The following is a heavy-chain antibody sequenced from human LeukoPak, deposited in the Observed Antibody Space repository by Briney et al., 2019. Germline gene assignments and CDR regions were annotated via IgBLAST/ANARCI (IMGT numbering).Heavy chain of an antibody. Sequence: GASVKVSCKASGYTFTSYGISWVRQAPGQGLEWMGWISAYNGNTNYAQKLQGRVTVTTDTSTSTAYMELRSLRSDDTAVYYCARDPRRVVPAAMNFDYWGQGTPVTVSS. CDR3: ARDPRRVVPAAMNFDY. CDR1: GYTFTSYG. D-gene: IGHD2-2*01. CDR2: ISAYNGNT. J-gene: IGHJ4*02. V-gene: IGHV1-18*04.